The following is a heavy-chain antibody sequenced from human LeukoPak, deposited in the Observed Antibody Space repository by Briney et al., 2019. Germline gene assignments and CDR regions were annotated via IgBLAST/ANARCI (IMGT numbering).Heavy chain of an antibody. D-gene: IGHD6-13*01. CDR3: AKGGRSSSWYWVY. Sequence: PGRSLRLSCAASGFTFSSYGMHWVRQAPGKGLEWVATIKHDGSEESYVDSVKGRFTISRDNAKNSLYLQMNTLRAEDTAVYYCAKGGRSSSWYWVYWGQGTLVTVSS. CDR2: IKHDGSEE. CDR1: GFTFSSYG. J-gene: IGHJ4*02. V-gene: IGHV3-7*01.